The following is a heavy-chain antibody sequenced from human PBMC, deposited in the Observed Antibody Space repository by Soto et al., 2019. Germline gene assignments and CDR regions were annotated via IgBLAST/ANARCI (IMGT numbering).Heavy chain of an antibody. CDR2: ISAYNGNT. CDR1: GYTFTSYG. D-gene: IGHD2-2*01. J-gene: IGHJ4*02. V-gene: IGHV1-18*01. CDR3: ARFPSRQLLLYFDY. Sequence: ASVKVSCKASGYTFTSYGISWVRQAPGQGLEWMGWISAYNGNTNYAKKLQGRVTMTTDTSTSTAYMELRSLRSDDTAVYYCARFPSRQLLLYFDYWGQGTLVTVSS.